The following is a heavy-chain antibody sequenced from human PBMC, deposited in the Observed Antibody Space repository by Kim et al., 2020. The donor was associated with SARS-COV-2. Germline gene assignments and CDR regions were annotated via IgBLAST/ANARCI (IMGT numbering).Heavy chain of an antibody. CDR2: ISGSGGST. Sequence: GGSLRLSCVASGFTFSSYAMSWVRQAPGKGLEWVSAISGSGGSTYYADSVKGRFTISRDNSKNTLYLQMNSLRAEDTAVYYCAKGRGGYSSGGSCYSVVYSSDPCGQGNLVTVSS. CDR1: GFTFSSYA. D-gene: IGHD2-15*01. CDR3: AKGRGGYSSGGSCYSVVYSSDP. V-gene: IGHV3-23*01. J-gene: IGHJ5*02.